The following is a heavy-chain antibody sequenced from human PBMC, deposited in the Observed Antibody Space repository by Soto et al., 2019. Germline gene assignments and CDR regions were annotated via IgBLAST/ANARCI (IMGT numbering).Heavy chain of an antibody. V-gene: IGHV3-11*01. J-gene: IGHJ5*02. CDR1: GFSFSDYY. CDR2: ISGSGDNI. D-gene: IGHD2-15*01. CDR3: ARGACITCYYDDWFDT. Sequence: QVQLVEAGGGLVKPGGPLRVSCAASGFSFSDYYRTWIRQAPGKGLEWVSYISGSGDNIHYADSVKGRFTISRDNAKNSLYLQMDSLRVEDTAVYYCARGACITCYYDDWFDTWGQGTLVTVSS.